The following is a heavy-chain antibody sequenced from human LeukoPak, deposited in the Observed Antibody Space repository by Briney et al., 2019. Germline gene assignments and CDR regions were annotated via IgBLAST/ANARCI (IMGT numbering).Heavy chain of an antibody. CDR2: INPNSGGT. J-gene: IGHJ4*02. V-gene: IGHV1-2*02. Sequence: ASVKVSCKASGYTFTVYYMHWVRQAPGQGLEWMGWINPNSGGTNYAQKFQGRVTMTRDTSIRTAYMELRSLRSDDTAVYYCAKDLYSRRMNYYGSGSYFAYWGQGTLVTVSS. CDR3: AKDLYSRRMNYYGSGSYFAY. D-gene: IGHD3-10*01. CDR1: GYTFTVYY.